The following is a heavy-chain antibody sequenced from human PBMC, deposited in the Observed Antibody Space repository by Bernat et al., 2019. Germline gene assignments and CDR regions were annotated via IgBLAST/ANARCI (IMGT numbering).Heavy chain of an antibody. J-gene: IGHJ6*02. D-gene: IGHD4-17*01. CDR3: ARGMTTVTSNPDYYYYGMDV. CDR2: ISYDGSNK. V-gene: IGHV3-30-3*01. CDR1: GFTFSSYA. Sequence: QVQLVESGGGVVQPGRSLRLSCASSGFTFSSYAIHWVRQAPGKGLEWVAVISYDGSNKYYADSVKGRLTICRDNSKNTLDRQMNSLRAEETAVYYCARGMTTVTSNPDYYYYGMDVWGQGTTVTVSS.